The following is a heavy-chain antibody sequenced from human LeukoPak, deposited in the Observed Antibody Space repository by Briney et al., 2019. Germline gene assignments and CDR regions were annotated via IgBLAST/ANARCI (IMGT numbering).Heavy chain of an antibody. V-gene: IGHV4-59*13. D-gene: IGHD3-22*01. CDR3: ARHHYDSTHDAFDI. J-gene: IGHJ3*02. CDR2: IYYTGNA. Sequence: SETLSLTCTVSSDSMSNYYWSWIRQPPGRGLEWLAYIYYTGNANYNPSLKSRVTISVDTSKNQFSLKLNSVTAADTAVYYCARHHYDSTHDAFDIWGQGTMVTVSS. CDR1: SDSMSNYY.